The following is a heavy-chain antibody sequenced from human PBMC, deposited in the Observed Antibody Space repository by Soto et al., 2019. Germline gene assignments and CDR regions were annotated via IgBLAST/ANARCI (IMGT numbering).Heavy chain of an antibody. CDR2: ISYDGGNK. J-gene: IGHJ4*02. CDR3: ARDNDQYDFWGGTLDS. Sequence: QLVESGGGVVQPERSLKLSCTASNFVFSVYSLHWVRQAPGKGLEWVALISYDGGNKYYADSVKGRFTISRDNSKNTLYLQMNSLRREDTAVDYCARDNDQYDFWGGTLDSWGQGTLVTVSS. V-gene: IGHV3-30-3*01. D-gene: IGHD3-3*01. CDR1: NFVFSVYS.